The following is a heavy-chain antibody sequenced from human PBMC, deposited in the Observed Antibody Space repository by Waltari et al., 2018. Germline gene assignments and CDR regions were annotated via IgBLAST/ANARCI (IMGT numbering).Heavy chain of an antibody. D-gene: IGHD2-2*01. Sequence: QVQLQQWGAGLLKPSETLSLTCAVYGASFSGYYWSWIRQPPGKGLEWIGEINHSGSTNYNPSLKSRVTISVDTSKNQFSLKLSSVTAADTAVYYCARHRYSVVVPAAFDYWGQGTLVTVSS. CDR2: INHSGST. V-gene: IGHV4-34*01. CDR1: GASFSGYY. J-gene: IGHJ4*02. CDR3: ARHRYSVVVPAAFDY.